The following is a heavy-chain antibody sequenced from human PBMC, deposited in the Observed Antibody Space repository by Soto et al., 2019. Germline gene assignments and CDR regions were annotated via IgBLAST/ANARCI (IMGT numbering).Heavy chain of an antibody. CDR2: IYYSGST. V-gene: IGHV4-59*01. CDR3: ARGASTIYYFDY. Sequence: QVQLQESGPGLVKPSETLSLTCTVSGGSISSYYWSWIRQPPGKGLEWIGYIYYSGSTNYNPSLKSRVTISVDTSKNQFSLKLSSVTAADTAVYYCARGASTIYYFDYCGQGTLVTVSS. CDR1: GGSISSYY. D-gene: IGHD1-26*01. J-gene: IGHJ4*02.